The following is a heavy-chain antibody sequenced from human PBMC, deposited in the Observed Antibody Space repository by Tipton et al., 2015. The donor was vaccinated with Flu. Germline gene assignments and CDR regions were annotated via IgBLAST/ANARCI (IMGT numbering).Heavy chain of an antibody. V-gene: IGHV1-18*01. CDR2: ISPYNGDT. CDR1: GYTFSNYG. D-gene: IGHD3-3*01. Sequence: QLVQSGAEVKKPGASVKVSCKASGYTFSNYGFSWVRQAPGQGLEWMGWISPYNGDTNFAQKFQGRVTMTTDTSTTTAYMELRSLRSDDTAVYYCARDADITNFGVGTNNPFQPWGPGTLVTVSS. J-gene: IGHJ1*01. CDR3: ARDADITNFGVGTNNPFQP.